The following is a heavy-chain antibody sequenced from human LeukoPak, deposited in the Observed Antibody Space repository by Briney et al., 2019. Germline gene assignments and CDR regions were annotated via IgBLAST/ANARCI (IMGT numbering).Heavy chain of an antibody. V-gene: IGHV3-30*02. CDR1: GFTFNSYG. CDR3: ARRAGAYTHPYDY. CDR2: IRYDGSNK. J-gene: IGHJ4*02. D-gene: IGHD3-16*01. Sequence: GGALRLSCAASGFTFNSYGMHWVRQAPGKGLEWVAFIRYDGSNKYYADSVKGRFTISRDNSKNTLYLQMNSLRAEDTAVYYCARRAGAYTHPYDYWGQGTLVTVS.